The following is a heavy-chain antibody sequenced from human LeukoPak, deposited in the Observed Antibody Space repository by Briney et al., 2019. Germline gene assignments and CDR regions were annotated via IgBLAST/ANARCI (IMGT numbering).Heavy chain of an antibody. D-gene: IGHD2-15*01. CDR1: GGSFSGYY. Sequence: PSETLSLTCDFYGGSFSGYYWSWIRQPPGKGLEWIGEINHSGSTNYNPSLKSRVTISVDTSKNQFSLKLSSVTAADTAVYYCARHRCSGGSCYPMNWFDPWGQGTLVTVSS. V-gene: IGHV4-34*01. CDR2: INHSGST. CDR3: ARHRCSGGSCYPMNWFDP. J-gene: IGHJ5*02.